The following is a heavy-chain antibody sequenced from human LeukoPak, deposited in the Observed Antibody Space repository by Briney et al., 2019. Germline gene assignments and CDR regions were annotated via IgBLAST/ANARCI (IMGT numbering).Heavy chain of an antibody. Sequence: GGSLRLSCAASGFTFDDYAMHWVRQAPGKGLGWVSGISGSGGSTDYADSVKGRFTISRDNSKNTLYLQMDSLRAEDTAVYYCAKDRATYSSSWTNFNYWGQGTLVTVSS. CDR3: AKDRATYSSSWTNFNY. V-gene: IGHV3-23*01. D-gene: IGHD6-13*01. CDR2: ISGSGGST. J-gene: IGHJ4*02. CDR1: GFTFDDYA.